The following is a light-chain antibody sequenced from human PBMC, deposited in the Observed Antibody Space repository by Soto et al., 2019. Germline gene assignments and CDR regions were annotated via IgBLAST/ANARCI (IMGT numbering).Light chain of an antibody. V-gene: IGKV1-17*01. CDR3: LQHNSYQWT. CDR1: QGIRKD. J-gene: IGKJ1*01. CDR2: AAS. Sequence: DIQMTQSPSSLSASVGDRVTITCRASQGIRKDLGWYQQKPGKAPKRLIYAASSLQSGVPSRFSGSGSGTEFTLTISSLQPEDFATYYCLQHNSYQWTFGQGTKVEIK.